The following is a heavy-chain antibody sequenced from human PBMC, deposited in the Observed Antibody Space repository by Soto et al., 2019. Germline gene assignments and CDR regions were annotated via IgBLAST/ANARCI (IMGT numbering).Heavy chain of an antibody. CDR1: GGTFSSYA. Sequence: ASVKVSCKASGGTFSSYAISWVRQAPGQGLEWMGGIIPIFGTANYAQKFQGRVTITADESTSTAYMELSSLRSEDTAVYYCAREDQNYYDSSGYRRRRYYYYYGMDVWGQGTTVTVSS. CDR2: IIPIFGTA. J-gene: IGHJ6*02. D-gene: IGHD3-22*01. CDR3: AREDQNYYDSSGYRRRRYYYYYGMDV. V-gene: IGHV1-69*13.